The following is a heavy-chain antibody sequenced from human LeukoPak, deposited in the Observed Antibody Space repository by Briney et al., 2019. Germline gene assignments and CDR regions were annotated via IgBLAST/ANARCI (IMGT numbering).Heavy chain of an antibody. D-gene: IGHD3-10*01. J-gene: IGHJ5*02. CDR1: GDSVSGGSAG. CDR2: IYYRSKWYS. Sequence: SQTLSLTCAISGDSVSGGSAGWNWISQSPSRGLEWLGRIYYRSKWYSDYEISVKSRITINPDTSRNQFSLQLNSVAHDDTAVYYCTGGGLVRGSLHWFDPWGQGTLVTVSS. CDR3: TGGGLVRGSLHWFDP. V-gene: IGHV6-1*01.